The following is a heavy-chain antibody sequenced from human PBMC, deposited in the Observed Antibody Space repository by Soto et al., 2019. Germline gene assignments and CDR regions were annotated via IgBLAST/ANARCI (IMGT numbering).Heavy chain of an antibody. Sequence: QVQLQESGPGLVKPSGTLSLTCAVSSGSISSSNWWSWVRQPPGKGLEWIGEIYHSGSTNYNPSLKSRVTISVDKSKNQFSLKLSSVPAADTAVYYCARDRGPYCTNGVCYTGQWYFDLWGRGTLVTVSS. CDR3: ARDRGPYCTNGVCYTGQWYFDL. CDR1: SGSISSSNW. J-gene: IGHJ2*01. D-gene: IGHD2-8*01. V-gene: IGHV4-4*02. CDR2: IYHSGST.